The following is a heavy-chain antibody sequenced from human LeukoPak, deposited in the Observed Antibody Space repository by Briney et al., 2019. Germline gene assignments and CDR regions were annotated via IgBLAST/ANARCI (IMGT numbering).Heavy chain of an antibody. Sequence: GGSLRLSCAASGFTFSDYYMSWIRQAPGKGLEWISYISSGSSTIYYADSVKGRFTISRDNTKDSLYLQMNSLRAEDTAVYYCARGKHYSDSGSSLRYDYWGQGTLVTVSS. V-gene: IGHV3-11*01. CDR3: ARGKHYSDSGSSLRYDY. J-gene: IGHJ4*02. CDR2: ISSGSSTI. CDR1: GFTFSDYY. D-gene: IGHD3-10*01.